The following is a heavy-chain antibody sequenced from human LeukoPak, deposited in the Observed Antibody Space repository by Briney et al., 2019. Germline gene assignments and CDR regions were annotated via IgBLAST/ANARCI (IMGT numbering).Heavy chain of an antibody. Sequence: ASVKVSCKASGYTFTSYGISWVRQAPGQGLEWMGWISAYNGNTNYAQKLQGRVTMTTDTPTSTAYMELRSLRSDDTAVYYCARRGGSSSSYGMDVWGQGTTVTVSS. CDR2: ISAYNGNT. CDR3: ARRGGSSSSYGMDV. J-gene: IGHJ6*02. CDR1: GYTFTSYG. V-gene: IGHV1-18*01. D-gene: IGHD1-26*01.